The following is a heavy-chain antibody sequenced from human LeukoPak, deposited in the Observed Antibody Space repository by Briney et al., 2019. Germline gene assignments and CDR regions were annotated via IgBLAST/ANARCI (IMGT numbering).Heavy chain of an antibody. CDR1: GGSFSGYY. Sequence: SETLSLTCAVYGGSFSGYYWSWIRQPPGKGLEWIGEINHSGSTNYNPSLKSRVTISVDTSKNQSSLKLSSVTAADTAVYYCARHGGGNYDILTGYVFFPYWGQGTLVTVSS. J-gene: IGHJ4*02. D-gene: IGHD3-9*01. V-gene: IGHV4-34*01. CDR2: INHSGST. CDR3: ARHGGGNYDILTGYVFFPY.